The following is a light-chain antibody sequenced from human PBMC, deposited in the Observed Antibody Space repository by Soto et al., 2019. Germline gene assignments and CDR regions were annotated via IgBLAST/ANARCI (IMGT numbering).Light chain of an antibody. CDR1: QSVLYSSDNKNY. CDR2: WAS. V-gene: IGKV4-1*01. J-gene: IGKJ2*01. CDR3: QQYYTAPPT. Sequence: DIVMTQSPDSLAVSLGERATINCKSSQSVLYSSDNKNYLAWYQQKPGQPPNLLIYWASTRESGVPDRFSGSGSGTYFTLTISSLQAEDMAFYYCQQYYTAPPTFGQGTKLEIK.